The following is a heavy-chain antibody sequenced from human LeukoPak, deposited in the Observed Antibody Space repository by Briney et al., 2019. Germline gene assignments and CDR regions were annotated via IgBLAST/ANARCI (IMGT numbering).Heavy chain of an antibody. CDR1: GFTFSSYE. Sequence: GGSLRLSCAASGFTFSSYEMNWVRQAPGKGLEWISYISSRSSTIYYAGSVKGRFIISRDNAKNSLYLQMNSLRAEDTALYYCARYCSGTCYSGFEYWGQGTLVTVSS. V-gene: IGHV3-48*03. CDR2: ISSRSSTI. CDR3: ARYCSGTCYSGFEY. D-gene: IGHD2-2*01. J-gene: IGHJ4*02.